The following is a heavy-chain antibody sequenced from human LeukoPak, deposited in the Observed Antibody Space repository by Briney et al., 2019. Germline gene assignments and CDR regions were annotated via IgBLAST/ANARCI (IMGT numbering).Heavy chain of an antibody. CDR1: GGSISSGGYS. D-gene: IGHD2-15*01. J-gene: IGHJ4*02. V-gene: IGHV4-30-4*07. Sequence: SETLSLTCAVSGGSISSGGYSWSWIRQPPGKGLEWIGYIYYSDTYYNPSLKSRVTISVDTSKNQFSLKLSSVTAADTAVYYCARGRRDIVVVVAATYDYWGQGTLVTVSS. CDR2: IYYSDT. CDR3: ARGRRDIVVVVAATYDY.